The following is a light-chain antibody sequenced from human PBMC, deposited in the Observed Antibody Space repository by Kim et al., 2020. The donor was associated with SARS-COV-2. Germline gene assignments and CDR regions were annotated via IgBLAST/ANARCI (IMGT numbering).Light chain of an antibody. CDR3: QQYHNWWT. V-gene: IGKV3-15*01. CDR2: GAS. J-gene: IGKJ1*01. Sequence: EIVMTRSPGTLSVSPGERATLSCRASQSVSFNLAWYQQKPGQPPRLLIYGASTRATGIADRFTGSGSGTEFTLTISSLQSEDLAVYYCQQYHNWWTFGQGTKVDIK. CDR1: QSVSFN.